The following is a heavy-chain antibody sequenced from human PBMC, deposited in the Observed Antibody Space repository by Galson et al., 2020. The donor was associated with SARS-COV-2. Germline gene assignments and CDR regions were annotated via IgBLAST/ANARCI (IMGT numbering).Heavy chain of an antibody. CDR3: ASGDYGVS. CDR2: INPYSGDT. Sequence: ASEKVYCKAPGFTFKEYYMNWVRQAPGQGLEWVGWINPYSGDTDQAQNFQGRVTMTSDTTINTAYMELSSLRSDDTAIYYCASGDYGVSWGQGTLITVSS. CDR1: GFTFKEYY. J-gene: IGHJ1*01. D-gene: IGHD4-17*01. V-gene: IGHV1-2*02.